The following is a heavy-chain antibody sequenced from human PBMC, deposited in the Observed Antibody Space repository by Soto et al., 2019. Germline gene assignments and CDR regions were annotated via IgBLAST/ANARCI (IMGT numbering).Heavy chain of an antibody. D-gene: IGHD5-12*01. CDR1: CDSISGAGYY. V-gene: IGHV4-30-4*08. CDR2: IYYSGST. Sequence: SGTLSLTCTFSCDSISGAGYYWTWVRQHPGKGLEWIGYIYYSGSTYYNPSLKSRVTISVDTSKNQFSLNLSSVTAADTAMYYCARAGVATIYPGNNWFDPWGQGTLVTVSS. J-gene: IGHJ5*02. CDR3: ARAGVATIYPGNNWFDP.